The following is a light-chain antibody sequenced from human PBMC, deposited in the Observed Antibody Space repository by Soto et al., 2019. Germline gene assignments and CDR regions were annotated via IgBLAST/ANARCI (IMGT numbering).Light chain of an antibody. CDR1: SNDVGGYNY. J-gene: IGLJ2*01. V-gene: IGLV2-14*03. CDR2: DVT. Sequence: QSVLTQPASVSGSPGQAITISCTGTSNDVGGYNYVSWYQLYPGKAPKLMIYDVTRRPSGVSNRFSGSKSGNTASLTISGLQAEDEADYYCVSYTSSSALVFGGGTKLTVL. CDR3: VSYTSSSALV.